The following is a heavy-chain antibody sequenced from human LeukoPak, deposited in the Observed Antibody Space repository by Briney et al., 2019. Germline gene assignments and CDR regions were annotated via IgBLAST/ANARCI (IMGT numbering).Heavy chain of an antibody. CDR2: ISYDGSNK. J-gene: IGHJ4*02. V-gene: IGHV3-30-3*01. D-gene: IGHD6-6*01. CDR3: ARAEQLARRGLHFDY. Sequence: GRPLRLSCAASGFTFSSYAMHWVRQAPGKGLEWVAVISYDGSNKYYADSVKGRFTISRDNSKNTLYLQMNSLRAEDTAVYYCARAEQLARRGLHFDYWGQGTLVTVSS. CDR1: GFTFSSYA.